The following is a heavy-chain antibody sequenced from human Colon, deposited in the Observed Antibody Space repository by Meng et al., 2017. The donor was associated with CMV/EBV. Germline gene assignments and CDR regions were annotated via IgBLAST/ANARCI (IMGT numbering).Heavy chain of an antibody. CDR2: IAFDGSDQ. Sequence: VQLLESGGGLVQPGGSLRLSCAASGFIFNHYGIHWVRQAPGKGLEWVAAIAFDGSDQFYTDSVKGRFSISRDNSRNTLYLHMDSLSPEDTAQYYCVKDMVFWGQGTLVTVSS. CDR3: VKDMVF. D-gene: IGHD2-8*01. J-gene: IGHJ4*02. CDR1: GFIFNHYG. V-gene: IGHV3-30*18.